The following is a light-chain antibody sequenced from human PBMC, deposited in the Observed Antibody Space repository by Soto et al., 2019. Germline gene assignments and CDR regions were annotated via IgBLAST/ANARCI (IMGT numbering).Light chain of an antibody. CDR2: AAS. J-gene: IGKJ4*01. V-gene: IGKV1-12*01. CDR3: QQANSFPA. Sequence: DIQMTQSPSSVSASVGDRVTKNCPVSQVISSWLAWYQQKPGKAPKLLIYAASSLQSGVPSRFSGSGSGTDFTLTISSLQPEDFATYYCQQANSFPAFGGGTKV. CDR1: QVISSW.